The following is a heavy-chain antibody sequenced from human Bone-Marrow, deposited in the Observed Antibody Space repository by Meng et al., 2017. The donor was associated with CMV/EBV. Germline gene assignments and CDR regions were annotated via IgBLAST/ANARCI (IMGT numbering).Heavy chain of an antibody. Sequence: GGSLRLSCAASGFTVSSNYMSWVRQAPGKGLEWVSVIYSGGSTYYADSVKGRFTISRNNSKNTLYLQMNSLRAEDTAVYYCARDRRIYGGNYPDYYYYGMDVWGQGTTVTVSS. CDR2: IYSGGST. CDR3: ARDRRIYGGNYPDYYYYGMDV. J-gene: IGHJ6*02. D-gene: IGHD4/OR15-4a*01. CDR1: GFTVSSNY. V-gene: IGHV3-53*01.